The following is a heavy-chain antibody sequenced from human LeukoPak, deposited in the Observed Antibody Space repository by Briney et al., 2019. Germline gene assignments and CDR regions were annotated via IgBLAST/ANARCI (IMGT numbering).Heavy chain of an antibody. J-gene: IGHJ4*02. D-gene: IGHD2-15*01. CDR2: INPHNGDT. V-gene: IGHV1-2*02. CDR3: ATVRDIVVGGGPYYFDY. CDR1: GYTFIGYY. Sequence: EASVKVSCKASGYTFIGYYLHWVRQAPGQGLEWMGWINPHNGDTDYAQKFQGRVTMTRDTSITTAYMELSRLKSDDTAVYYCATVRDIVVGGGPYYFDYWGQGTLVTVSS.